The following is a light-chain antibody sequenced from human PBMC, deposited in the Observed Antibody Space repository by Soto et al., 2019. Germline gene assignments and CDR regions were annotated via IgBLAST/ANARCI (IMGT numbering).Light chain of an antibody. V-gene: IGLV2-14*01. CDR2: QVT. CDR3: SSYTDSSNYV. J-gene: IGLJ1*01. Sequence: QSVLTQPASVSGSPEQSITISCTGTSSDLAIYNYVSWYQQQPGKAPKLMIYQVTNRPSGVSNRFSGSRPGNTASLTISGLQAEDEADYYCSSYTDSSNYVFGTGTKVTVL. CDR1: SSDLAIYNY.